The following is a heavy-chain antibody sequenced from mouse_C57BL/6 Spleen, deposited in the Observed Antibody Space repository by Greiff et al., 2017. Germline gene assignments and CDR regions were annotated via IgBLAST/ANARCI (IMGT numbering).Heavy chain of an antibody. D-gene: IGHD2-5*01. Sequence: QVQLQQSGAELVRPGTSVKVSCKASGYAFTNYLIEWVKQRPGQGLEWIGVINPGSGGTNYNEKFKGKATLTADKSSSTAYMQLSSLTSEDSAVYFCAREGYSNSWFAYWGQGTLVTVSA. V-gene: IGHV1-54*01. CDR2: INPGSGGT. CDR1: GYAFTNYL. CDR3: AREGYSNSWFAY. J-gene: IGHJ3*01.